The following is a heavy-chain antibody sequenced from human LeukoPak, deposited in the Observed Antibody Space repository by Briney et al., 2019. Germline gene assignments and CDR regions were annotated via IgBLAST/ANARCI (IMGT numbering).Heavy chain of an antibody. CDR1: GFTVSSNY. J-gene: IGHJ5*02. CDR2: IYSGGST. V-gene: IGHV3-66*02. CDR3: ARVYDYPSWFDP. D-gene: IGHD5/OR15-5a*01. Sequence: GGSLRLSCAASGFTVSSNYMSWVRQAPGKGLEWVSVIYSGGSTYYADSVKGRFTISRDNSENTLYPQMNSLRAEDTAVYCCARVYDYPSWFDPWGQGTLVTVSS.